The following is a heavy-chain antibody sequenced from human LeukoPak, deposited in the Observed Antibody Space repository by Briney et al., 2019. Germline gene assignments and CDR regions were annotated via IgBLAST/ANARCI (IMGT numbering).Heavy chain of an antibody. Sequence: GGSLRLSCAASGFTVSSNYMSWVRQAPGKGLEWVSAISGSGSGTYYADSVKGRFTISRDNSKNTLYLQMNSLRTEDTAVYYCANPNIDYWGQGTLVTVSS. V-gene: IGHV3-23*01. CDR2: ISGSGSGT. CDR3: ANPNIDY. J-gene: IGHJ4*02. CDR1: GFTVSSNY. D-gene: IGHD2/OR15-2a*01.